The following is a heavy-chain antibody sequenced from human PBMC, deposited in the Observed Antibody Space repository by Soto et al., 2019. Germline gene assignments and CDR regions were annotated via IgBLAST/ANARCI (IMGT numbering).Heavy chain of an antibody. CDR3: AKGYSSGSYYYYGMDV. D-gene: IGHD6-19*01. J-gene: IGHJ6*02. CDR1: GFTFSSYG. Sequence: GGSLRLSCAASGFTFSSYGMHWVHQAPGKGLEWVAVISYDGSNKYYADSVKGRFTISRDNSKNTLYLQMNSLRAEDTAVYYCAKGYSSGSYYYYGMDVWGQGTTVTVSS. CDR2: ISYDGSNK. V-gene: IGHV3-30*18.